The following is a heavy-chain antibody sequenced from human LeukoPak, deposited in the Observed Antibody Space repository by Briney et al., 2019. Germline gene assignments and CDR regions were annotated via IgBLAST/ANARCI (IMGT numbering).Heavy chain of an antibody. CDR3: ARDDYYYDSSGYEYYYYYMDV. J-gene: IGHJ6*03. Sequence: GGSLRLSCAASGFTFSSYAMHWVRQAPGKGLEWVAVISYDGSNKYYADSVKGRFTIPRDNSKNTLYLQMNSLRAEDTAVYYCARDDYYYDSSGYEYYYYYMDVWGKGTTVTVSS. D-gene: IGHD3-22*01. CDR1: GFTFSSYA. V-gene: IGHV3-30*04. CDR2: ISYDGSNK.